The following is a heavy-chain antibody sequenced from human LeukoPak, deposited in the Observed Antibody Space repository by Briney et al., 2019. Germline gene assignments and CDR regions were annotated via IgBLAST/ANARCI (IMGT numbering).Heavy chain of an antibody. CDR1: RGTFSSYA. J-gene: IGHJ4*02. D-gene: IGHD4-17*01. V-gene: IGHV1-69*01. CDR2: IIPIFGTA. CDR3: ARGHDYGDYVY. Sequence: SVKVSCKAYRGTFSSYAISWVRQAPGQGLEWMGGIIPIFGTANYAQKFQARVTITADESTSTAYMELSSLRSEDTAVYYCARGHDYGDYVYWGQGTLVTVSS.